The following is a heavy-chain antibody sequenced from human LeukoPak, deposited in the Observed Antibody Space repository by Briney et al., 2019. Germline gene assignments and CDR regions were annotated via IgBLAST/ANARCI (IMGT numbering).Heavy chain of an antibody. Sequence: PSETLSLTCTVSGGSISSGDYYWSWIRQPPGKGLEWIGYIYYSGSTYYNPSLKSRVTISVDTSKNQFSLKLSSVTAADTAVYYCARGKLGIERVFDYWGQGTLVTVST. CDR2: IYYSGST. V-gene: IGHV4-30-4*01. CDR3: ARGKLGIERVFDY. D-gene: IGHD7-27*01. CDR1: GGSISSGDYY. J-gene: IGHJ4*02.